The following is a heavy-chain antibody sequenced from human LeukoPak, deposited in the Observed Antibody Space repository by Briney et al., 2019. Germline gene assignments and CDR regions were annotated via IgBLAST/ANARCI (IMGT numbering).Heavy chain of an antibody. D-gene: IGHD6-13*01. CDR3: AGGVSGIAAS. V-gene: IGHV1-69*11. Sequence: SVKVSCKASGGTFSSYAISWVRQAPGQGLEWMGRIVPILGTANYAQKFQGRVTITTDESTSTAYMELSSLRSEDTAVYYCAGGVSGIAASWGQGTLVTVSS. CDR2: IVPILGTA. J-gene: IGHJ4*02. CDR1: GGTFSSYA.